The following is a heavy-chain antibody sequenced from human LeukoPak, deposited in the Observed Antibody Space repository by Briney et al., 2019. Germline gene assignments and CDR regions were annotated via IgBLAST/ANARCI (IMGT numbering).Heavy chain of an antibody. CDR3: ARHGNIVVVVGAAAFDY. CDR1: GGSISGSTYY. D-gene: IGHD2-15*01. J-gene: IGHJ4*02. CDR2: GFYTGNT. Sequence: SEALSLTCTVSGGSISGSTYYWAWIRQPPGKGLEWIGSGFYTGNTYYNPSLKSRVTISVDTSKNQFSLKLSSVTAADTAVYFCARHGNIVVVVGAAAFDYWGLGTLVTVSS. V-gene: IGHV4-39*01.